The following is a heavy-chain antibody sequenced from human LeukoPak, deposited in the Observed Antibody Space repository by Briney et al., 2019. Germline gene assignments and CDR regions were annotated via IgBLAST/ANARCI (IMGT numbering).Heavy chain of an antibody. J-gene: IGHJ4*02. V-gene: IGHV4-39*01. CDR2: IYYSEYT. CDR1: GGSLSSNSYY. Sequence: SETLSLTCTVSGGSLSSNSYYWGWIRQSPGKGLEWIGTIYYSEYTYYSPSLKSRVTISRDTSKNQFSLELSSVTAADTAVYYCARSDDSSGYYDYFDYWGQGTLVTVSS. D-gene: IGHD3-22*01. CDR3: ARSDDSSGYYDYFDY.